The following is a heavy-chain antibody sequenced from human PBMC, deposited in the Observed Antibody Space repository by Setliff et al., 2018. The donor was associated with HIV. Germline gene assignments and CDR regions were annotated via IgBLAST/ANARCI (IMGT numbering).Heavy chain of an antibody. D-gene: IGHD1-26*01. J-gene: IGHJ3*02. Sequence: GGSLRLSCAASGFTFSSYAMSWVRQAPGKGLEWISAFRSSGDIKYYADSVRGRFTISSDNSKNTLFLQMNSLRVEDTAVYYCAKGPWDEPHAFNIWGQVTMVTVSS. CDR2: FRSSGDIK. V-gene: IGHV3-23*01. CDR1: GFTFSSYA. CDR3: AKGPWDEPHAFNI.